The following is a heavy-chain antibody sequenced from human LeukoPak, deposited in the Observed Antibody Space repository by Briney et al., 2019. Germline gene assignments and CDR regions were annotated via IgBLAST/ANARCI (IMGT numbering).Heavy chain of an antibody. J-gene: IGHJ6*03. V-gene: IGHV3-43*02. CDR2: ISGDGGST. D-gene: IGHD3-3*01. CDR3: AKDSENYDSSYMDV. Sequence: QPGGSLRLSCAASGFTFDDYAMHWVRQAPGKGLEWVSLISGDGGSTYYADSVKGRFTISRDNSKNSLYLQMNSLRTEDTALYYCAKDSENYDSSYMDVWGKETTVTVSS. CDR1: GFTFDDYA.